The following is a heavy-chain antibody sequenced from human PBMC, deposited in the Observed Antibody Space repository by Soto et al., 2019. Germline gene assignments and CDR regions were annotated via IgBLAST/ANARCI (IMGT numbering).Heavy chain of an antibody. Sequence: QVQLVQSGAEVKKPGSSVKVSCKASGGTFSSYAISWVRQAPGQGLEWMGGIIPIFGTANYAQKFQGRVTITADEYTSTAYMELSSLRSEDTAVYYCARTPGIAAAGTEWFDYWGQGTLVTVSS. CDR2: IIPIFGTA. D-gene: IGHD6-13*01. J-gene: IGHJ4*02. CDR3: ARTPGIAAAGTEWFDY. V-gene: IGHV1-69*01. CDR1: GGTFSSYA.